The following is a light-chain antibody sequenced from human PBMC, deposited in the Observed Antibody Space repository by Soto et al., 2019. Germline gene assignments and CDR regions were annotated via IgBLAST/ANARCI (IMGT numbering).Light chain of an antibody. CDR2: RSS. CDR1: SSNIGSNY. CDR3: AAWDDTLSGPV. Sequence: QPVLTQPPSASGTPGQRVTISCSGSSSNIGSNYVYWYQQLPGTAPKLLMYRSSQRPSGVPDRFSGSKSGTSASLAISGLRSEDEADYYCAAWDDTLSGPVFGGGTQLTVL. J-gene: IGLJ2*01. V-gene: IGLV1-47*01.